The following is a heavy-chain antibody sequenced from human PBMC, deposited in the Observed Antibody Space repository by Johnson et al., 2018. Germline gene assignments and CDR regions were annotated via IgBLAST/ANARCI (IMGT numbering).Heavy chain of an antibody. V-gene: IGHV3-7*01. Sequence: EEQLVEAGGGLVQPGGSLRLCGTASGFTFSSYRMSWVRQAPGKGLEWVATIKQDGSERFYVASVKGRFPISRDNAKNSLYLQMHSLRAGDTAGYYCARGYDFWSGYSIDGMDVWGQGTTVTVSS. CDR3: ARGYDFWSGYSIDGMDV. D-gene: IGHD3-3*01. CDR2: IKQDGSER. CDR1: GFTFSSYR. J-gene: IGHJ6*02.